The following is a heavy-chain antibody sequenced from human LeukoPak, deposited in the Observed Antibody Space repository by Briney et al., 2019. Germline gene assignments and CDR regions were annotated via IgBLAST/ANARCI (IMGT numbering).Heavy chain of an antibody. D-gene: IGHD3-3*01. CDR1: GFTVSSNY. CDR3: ARGYSYYDFWSGWGGGMDV. Sequence: EGSLRLSCAASGFTVSSNYMSWVRQAPGKGLEWVSVIYSGGSTYYADSVKGRFTISRDNSKNTLYLQMNSLRAEDTAVYYCARGYSYYDFWSGWGGGMDVWGQGTTVTVSS. CDR2: IYSGGST. V-gene: IGHV3-53*01. J-gene: IGHJ6*02.